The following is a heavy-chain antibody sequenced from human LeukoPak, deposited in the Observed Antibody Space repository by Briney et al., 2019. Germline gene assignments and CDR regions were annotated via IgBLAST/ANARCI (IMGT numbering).Heavy chain of an antibody. D-gene: IGHD2-2*01. CDR3: ARDWGCTDTRCYLGMDV. CDR2: IYSGGST. J-gene: IGHJ6*02. Sequence: GGSLRLSCAASGFTFSSYAMNWVRQAPGKGLEWVSVIYSGGSTYYADSVKGRFTISRDNSKNPLYLQMNSLRAEDTAVYYCARDWGCTDTRCYLGMDVWGQGTTVTVSS. V-gene: IGHV3-66*01. CDR1: GFTFSSYA.